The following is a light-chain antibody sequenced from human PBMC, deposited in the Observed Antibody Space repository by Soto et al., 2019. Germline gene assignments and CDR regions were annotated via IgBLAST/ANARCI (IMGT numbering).Light chain of an antibody. CDR2: GAS. V-gene: IGKV3-15*01. Sequence: EIVMSQSPSTLSVSPGERATLSCRASQSVGRKLAWYQQKPGQAPRLLIYGASIRATGIPARFSGSGSWTEFTLTISSLQSEDFAVYYCQQRSNWPPITFGQGTRLEIK. CDR3: QQRSNWPPIT. CDR1: QSVGRK. J-gene: IGKJ5*01.